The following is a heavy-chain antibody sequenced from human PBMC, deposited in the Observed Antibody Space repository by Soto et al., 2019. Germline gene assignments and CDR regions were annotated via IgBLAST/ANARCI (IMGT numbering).Heavy chain of an antibody. CDR1: GFTFGDYA. CDR3: TRTYSNYDYYYYGMDV. Sequence: GGSLRLSCTASGFTFGDYAMSWFRQAPGKGLEWVGFIRSKAYGGTTEYAASVKGRFTISRDDSKSIAYLQMNSLKTEDTAVYYCTRTYSNYDYYYYGMDVWGQGTTVTVSS. J-gene: IGHJ6*02. D-gene: IGHD4-4*01. CDR2: IRSKAYGGTT. V-gene: IGHV3-49*03.